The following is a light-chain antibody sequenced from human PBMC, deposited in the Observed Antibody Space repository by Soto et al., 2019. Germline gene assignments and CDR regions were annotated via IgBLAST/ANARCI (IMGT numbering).Light chain of an antibody. CDR2: DAS. Sequence: DIPMTPSPSTLSASVGDRVTIPCRASQSISSWLAWYQQKPGKAPKLLIYDASSLESGVPSRFSGSGSGTEFTLTISSLQPDDFATYYCQQYNSYSTLGQGTKVEI. CDR1: QSISSW. CDR3: QQYNSYST. J-gene: IGKJ1*01. V-gene: IGKV1-5*01.